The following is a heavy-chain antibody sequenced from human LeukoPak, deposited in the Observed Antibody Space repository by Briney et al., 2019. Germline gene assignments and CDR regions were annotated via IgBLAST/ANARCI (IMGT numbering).Heavy chain of an antibody. V-gene: IGHV1-46*01. Sequence: ASVKVSCKASGYTFTSYYMHWVRQAPGQGLEWMGIINPSGGSTSYAQKFQSRVTMTRDTSTSTVYMELSSLRSEDTAVYYCARDENSEDAFDIWGQGTMVTVSS. D-gene: IGHD1-14*01. CDR1: GYTFTSYY. CDR3: ARDENSEDAFDI. CDR2: INPSGGST. J-gene: IGHJ3*02.